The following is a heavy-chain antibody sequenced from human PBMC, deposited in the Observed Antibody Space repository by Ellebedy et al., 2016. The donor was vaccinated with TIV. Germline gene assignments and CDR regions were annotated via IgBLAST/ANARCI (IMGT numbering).Heavy chain of an antibody. CDR2: INHGGST. CDR1: GGTFSGYF. V-gene: IGHV4-34*08. D-gene: IGHD4-17*01. CDR3: AGDYGAYFDY. J-gene: IGHJ4*02. Sequence: MPSETLSLTCAVYGGTFSGYFWTWIRQPPGKGLEWIGEINHGGSTNYNPSLKSRVTISVDMSKNQFSLRLSSVTAADTAVYYCAGDYGAYFDYWGQGTLVTVSS.